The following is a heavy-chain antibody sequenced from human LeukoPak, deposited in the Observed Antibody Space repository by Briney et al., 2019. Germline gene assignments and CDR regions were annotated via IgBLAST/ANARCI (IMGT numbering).Heavy chain of an antibody. J-gene: IGHJ4*02. Sequence: PGGSLRLSCAASGFTFSSYAMSWVRQAPGKGLEWVSAISGSGGSTYYADSVKGRFTISRDNSKNTLYLQMNSLRAEDTAVYYCAKDPSDFWSGSPSSAYWGQGTLVTVSS. V-gene: IGHV3-23*01. CDR1: GFTFSSYA. D-gene: IGHD3-3*01. CDR2: ISGSGGST. CDR3: AKDPSDFWSGSPSSAY.